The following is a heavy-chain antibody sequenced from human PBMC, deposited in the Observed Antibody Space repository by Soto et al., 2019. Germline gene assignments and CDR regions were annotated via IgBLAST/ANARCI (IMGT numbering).Heavy chain of an antibody. V-gene: IGHV3-23*01. Sequence: HPGWSLRLSCAASGFTFSNYAMNWVRRAPGKGLEWVSTIGGGGNNILYADSVRGRFTVSRDNSKDTLYLHMNSLRAEDTAMYYCENSGPKGIRLPIVVWPDFSFLDSWGPGSLVTSLL. D-gene: IGHD3-3*01. CDR3: ENSGPKGIRLPIVVWPDFSFLDS. CDR2: IGGGGNNI. CDR1: GFTFSNYA. J-gene: IGHJ4*02.